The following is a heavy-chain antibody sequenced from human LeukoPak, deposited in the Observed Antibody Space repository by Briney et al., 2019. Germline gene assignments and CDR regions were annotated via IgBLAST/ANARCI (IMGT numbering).Heavy chain of an antibody. CDR2: ISSGSGAI. Sequence: PGGSLRLSCAASGFTFSDYSMNWVRQAPGKGLEWISYISSGSGAIYYADSVKGRFTIPRDNAKKSLFLQMNSLRDEDTAVYFCARGWGYSSSWALDYWGQGTLVTVSS. J-gene: IGHJ4*02. D-gene: IGHD6-13*01. CDR1: GFTFSDYS. CDR3: ARGWGYSSSWALDY. V-gene: IGHV3-48*02.